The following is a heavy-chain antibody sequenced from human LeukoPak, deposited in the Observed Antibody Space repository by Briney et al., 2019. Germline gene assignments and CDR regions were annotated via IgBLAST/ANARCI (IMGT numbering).Heavy chain of an antibody. D-gene: IGHD5-18*01. J-gene: IGHJ4*02. Sequence: ASVKVSCKASGYTFSNYYIHWVRQAPGQGLEWMGIINPRGGSTSYAQKFQGRVSMTRDTSTSTIYMELSSLRSEGTAVYYCAREIGPIQLHLWGSAFDYWGQGTLVTVSS. V-gene: IGHV1-46*01. CDR2: INPRGGST. CDR1: GYTFSNYY. CDR3: AREIGPIQLHLWGSAFDY.